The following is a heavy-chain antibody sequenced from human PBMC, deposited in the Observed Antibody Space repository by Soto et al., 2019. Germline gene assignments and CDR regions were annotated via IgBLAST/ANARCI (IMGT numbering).Heavy chain of an antibody. V-gene: IGHV1-46*01. CDR2: INPSGGST. J-gene: IGHJ4*02. D-gene: IGHD2-8*01. CDR3: ARDGDPYCTNGVCYTFDY. Sequence: ASVKVSCKASGYTFTSYYMHWVRQAPGQGLEWMGIINPSGGSTSYAQKFQGRVTMTRDTSTSTVYMELSSLRSEDTAVYYCARDGDPYCTNGVCYTFDYWGQGTLVTVSS. CDR1: GYTFTSYY.